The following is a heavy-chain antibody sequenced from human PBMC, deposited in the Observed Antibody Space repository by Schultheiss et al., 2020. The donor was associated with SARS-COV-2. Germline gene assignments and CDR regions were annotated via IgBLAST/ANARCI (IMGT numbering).Heavy chain of an antibody. J-gene: IGHJ6*03. CDR2: INHSGST. CDR3: ARCIVVVPAAIQVYYMDV. Sequence: SETLSLTCAVSGGSISSSNWWSWIRQPPGKGLEWIGEINHSGSTNYNPSLKSRVTISVDTSKNQFSLKLSSVTAADTAVYYCARCIVVVPAAIQVYYMDVWGKGTTVTVSS. CDR1: GGSISSSNW. V-gene: IGHV4-4*02. D-gene: IGHD2-2*02.